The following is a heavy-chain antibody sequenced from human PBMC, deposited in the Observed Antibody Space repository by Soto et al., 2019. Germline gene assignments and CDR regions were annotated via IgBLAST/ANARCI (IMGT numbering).Heavy chain of an antibody. Sequence: QEQLVQSGAGVKKPGASVKVSCEASGYTFSSNDIDWVRQASGQGLEWMGWMKPSTGDSGYAQDFHGRITLTRDTATGTAYMELSSLRLEDTAVYYCARGGPAAGLDLWGQGTLVTVSS. D-gene: IGHD6-13*01. CDR1: GYTFSSND. CDR3: ARGGPAAGLDL. CDR2: MKPSTGDS. J-gene: IGHJ5*02. V-gene: IGHV1-8*01.